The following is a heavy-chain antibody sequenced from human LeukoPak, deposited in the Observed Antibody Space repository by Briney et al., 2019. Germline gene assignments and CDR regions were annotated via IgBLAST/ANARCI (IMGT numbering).Heavy chain of an antibody. D-gene: IGHD1-26*01. CDR1: GYTFTAYY. CDR2: INPNSGNT. CDR3: ARPNSVGPTVYFDY. Sequence: ASVKVSCKASGYTFTAYYMHWVRQAPGQGLEWMGWINPNSGNTNYAQKFQGRVTMTRDTSISTAYMELSRLRSDDTAVYYCARPNSVGPTVYFDYWGQGTLVTGSS. J-gene: IGHJ4*02. V-gene: IGHV1-2*02.